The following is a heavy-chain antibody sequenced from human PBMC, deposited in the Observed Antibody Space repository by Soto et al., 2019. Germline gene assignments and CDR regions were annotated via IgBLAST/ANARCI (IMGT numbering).Heavy chain of an antibody. J-gene: IGHJ6*03. CDR1: GGSFSGYY. CDR2: INHSGST. Sequence: PSETLSLTCAVYGGSFSGYYCSWIRQPPGKGLEWIGEINHSGSTNYNPSLKSRVTISVDTSKNQFSLKLSSVTAADTAVYYWAMRRRYYYYYMDVWGKGTTVPVSS. CDR3: AMRRRYYYYYMDV. V-gene: IGHV4-34*01.